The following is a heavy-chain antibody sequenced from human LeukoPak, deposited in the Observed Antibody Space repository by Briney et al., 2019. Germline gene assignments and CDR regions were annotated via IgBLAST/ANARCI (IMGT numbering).Heavy chain of an antibody. D-gene: IGHD6-13*01. Sequence: GGSLRLSCAASGFTFSDYYMSWIRQAPGKGLEWVSYISSSGSTIYYADSVKGRFTISRDNAKNSLYLQMNSLRAEDTAVYYCARDEYSSSWYPLDYYYYYMDVWGKGTTVTVSS. CDR2: ISSSGSTI. V-gene: IGHV3-11*04. J-gene: IGHJ6*03. CDR1: GFTFSDYY. CDR3: ARDEYSSSWYPLDYYYYYMDV.